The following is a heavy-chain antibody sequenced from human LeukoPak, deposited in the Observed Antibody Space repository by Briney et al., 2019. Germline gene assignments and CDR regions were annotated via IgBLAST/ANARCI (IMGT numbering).Heavy chain of an antibody. CDR1: GYTFTSYD. V-gene: IGHV1-8*01. D-gene: IGHD3-3*01. Sequence: ASVKVSCKASGYTFTSYDINWVRQATGQGLEWMGWMNPNSGNTGYAQKFQGRVNMTRNTSISTAYMELSSLRSEDTAVYYCARGGIFGVVISDGGQGTLVTVSS. CDR3: ARGGIFGVVISD. J-gene: IGHJ4*02. CDR2: MNPNSGNT.